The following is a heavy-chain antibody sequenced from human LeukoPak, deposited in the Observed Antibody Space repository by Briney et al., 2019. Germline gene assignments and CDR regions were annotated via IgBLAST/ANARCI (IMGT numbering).Heavy chain of an antibody. CDR1: GFTFSSYG. Sequence: HPGRSLRLSCAASGFTFSSYGMHWVRQAPGKGLEWVAVIWYDGSNKYYADSVKGRFTISRDNSKNTLYLQMNSLRAEDTAVYYCAKFRYYYDSSGSGIDYWGQGALVTVSS. J-gene: IGHJ4*02. D-gene: IGHD3-22*01. CDR3: AKFRYYYDSSGSGIDY. CDR2: IWYDGSNK. V-gene: IGHV3-33*06.